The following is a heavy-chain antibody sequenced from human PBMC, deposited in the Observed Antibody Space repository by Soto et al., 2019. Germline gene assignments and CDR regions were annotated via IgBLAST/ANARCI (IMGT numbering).Heavy chain of an antibody. J-gene: IGHJ3*01. CDR1: GLPLSLYN. D-gene: IGHD2-15*01. CDR3: ARGYCGGGGCYLRRDAIDV. Sequence: EVQLVESGGGLVMPGGSLRSPVEAPGLPLSLYNMNWSGQVPGRGLKWFSSINPSSSHIYYADSVRGRFTISRDNSKNSMDLQMNSLRTEDAAVYYCARGYCGGGGCYLRRDAIDVWGQGTMVTVSS. CDR2: INPSSSHI. V-gene: IGHV3-21*01.